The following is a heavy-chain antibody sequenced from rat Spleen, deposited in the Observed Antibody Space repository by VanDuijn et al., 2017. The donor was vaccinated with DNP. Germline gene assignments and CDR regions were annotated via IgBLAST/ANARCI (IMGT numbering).Heavy chain of an antibody. J-gene: IGHJ3*01. CDR2: ISYEGSST. CDR3: ARLLPPFAF. D-gene: IGHD1-4*01. V-gene: IGHV5-22*01. CDR1: GFTFSDYY. Sequence: EVQLVESGGGLVQPGRSLKLSCAASGFTFSDYYMAWVRQAPEKGLEWVASISYEGSSTYYGDSVKGRFTISRDNAKSTLYLQMNNLRSEDTATYYCARLLPPFAFWGQGTLVTVSS.